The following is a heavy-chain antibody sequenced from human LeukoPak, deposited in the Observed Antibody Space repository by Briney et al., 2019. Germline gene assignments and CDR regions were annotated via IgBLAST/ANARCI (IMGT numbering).Heavy chain of an antibody. CDR3: ARIPNQSKYSIGNY. V-gene: IGHV4-39*07. CDR1: GGSISSSSYY. J-gene: IGHJ4*02. Sequence: SETLSLTCTVSGGSISSSSYYWGWIRQPPGKGLEWIGSIYYSGSTYYNPSLKSRVTISVDTSKNQFSLKLSSMTAADTAVYYCARIPNQSKYSIGNYWGQGTLVTVSS. CDR2: IYYSGST. D-gene: IGHD1-14*01.